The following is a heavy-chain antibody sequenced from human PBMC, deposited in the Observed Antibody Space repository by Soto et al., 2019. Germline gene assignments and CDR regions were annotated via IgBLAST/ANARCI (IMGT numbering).Heavy chain of an antibody. CDR2: INSEGSVS. CDR1: GFTFSNYW. J-gene: IGHJ6*03. Sequence: EVQLVESGGGLVQPGGSLRLSCAASGFTFSNYWMYWVRQAPGKGLEWVSRINSEGSVSSYADSVKGRLTISRDNVKNTLYLQMDSLRAEDTAVYYCARGDCVGGTCYSLAGSVYYYMDVWGKGTTVTVFS. V-gene: IGHV3-74*02. CDR3: ARGDCVGGTCYSLAGSVYYYMDV. D-gene: IGHD2-15*01.